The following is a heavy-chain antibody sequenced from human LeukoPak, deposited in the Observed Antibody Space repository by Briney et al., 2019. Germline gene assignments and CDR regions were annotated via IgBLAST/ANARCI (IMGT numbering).Heavy chain of an antibody. J-gene: IGHJ3*02. CDR3: ARRANSGSTKGAFDI. CDR2: IYHSGST. V-gene: IGHV4-39*07. Sequence: SETLSLTCTVSGGSISSSSCYWGWIRQPPGKGLEWIGSIYHSGSTYYNPSLKSRVTISVDTSKNQFSLKLNSVTAADTAVYYCARRANSGSTKGAFDIWGQGTMVTVSS. CDR1: GGSISSSSCY. D-gene: IGHD1-26*01.